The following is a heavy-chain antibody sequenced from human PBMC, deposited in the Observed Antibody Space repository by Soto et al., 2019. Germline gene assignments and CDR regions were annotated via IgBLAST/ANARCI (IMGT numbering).Heavy chain of an antibody. CDR2: ISSSGSTI. V-gene: IGHV3-11*01. CDR3: ATPLDSGAFDI. CDR1: GFTFSDYY. J-gene: IGHJ3*02. D-gene: IGHD3-9*01. Sequence: GGSLRLSCAASGFTFSDYYMSWIRQAPGKGLEWVSYISSSGSTIYYADSVKGRFTISRDNAKNSLYLQMNSLRAEDTAVYYCATPLDSGAFDIWGQGTMVTVSS.